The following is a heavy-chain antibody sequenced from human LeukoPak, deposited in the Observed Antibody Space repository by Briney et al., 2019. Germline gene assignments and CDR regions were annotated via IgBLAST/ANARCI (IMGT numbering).Heavy chain of an antibody. J-gene: IGHJ4*02. CDR3: ARGPRYSFGSAFDY. CDR1: GFTLSTYW. CDR2: VNGDGTST. D-gene: IGHD5-18*01. V-gene: IGHV3-74*01. Sequence: PGGSLRLSCAAPGFTLSTYWMHWVRQAPGKGLVWVSRVNGDGTSTTYADSVKGRFTISRDNAKNTLYLQMDSLRAEDTAVYYCARGPRYSFGSAFDYWGQGTLVTVSS.